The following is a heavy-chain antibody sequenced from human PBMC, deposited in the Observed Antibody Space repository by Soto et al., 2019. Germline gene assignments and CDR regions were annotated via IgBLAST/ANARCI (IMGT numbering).Heavy chain of an antibody. J-gene: IGHJ4*02. D-gene: IGHD5-12*01. CDR2: IYSGGST. V-gene: IGHV3-53*02. CDR3: ARGGVATIGGDFDY. Sequence: VQLVETGGGLIQPGGSLRLSCAASGFTVSSNYMSWVRQAPGKGLEWVSVIYSGGSTYYADSVKGRFTISRDNSKNTMYLQRDSLRAEDTAVYDCARGGVATIGGDFDYWGQGTLVTVSS. CDR1: GFTVSSNY.